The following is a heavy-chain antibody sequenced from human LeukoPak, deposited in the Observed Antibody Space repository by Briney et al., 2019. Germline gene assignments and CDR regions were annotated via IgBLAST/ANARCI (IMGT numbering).Heavy chain of an antibody. D-gene: IGHD5-18*01. J-gene: IGHJ5*02. V-gene: IGHV4-39*07. CDR3: ARENVDTAMVSSPRKYNWFDP. Sequence: GSLRLSCAASGFTFSSYSMNWVRQAPGKGLEWIGSIYYSGSTYYNPSLKSRVTISVDTSKNQFSLKLSSVTAADTAVYYCARENVDTAMVSSPRKYNWFDPWGQGTLVTVSS. CDR1: GFTFSSYS. CDR2: IYYSGST.